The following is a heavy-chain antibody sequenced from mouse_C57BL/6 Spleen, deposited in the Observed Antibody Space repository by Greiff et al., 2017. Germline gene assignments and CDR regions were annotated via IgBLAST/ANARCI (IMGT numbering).Heavy chain of an antibody. V-gene: IGHV1-64*01. Sequence: VQLQQPGAELVKPGASVKLSCKASGYTFTSSWMHWVKQRPGPGLEWIGMIHPNSGSTNYNEKFKSKATLTVDKSSSTAYMQLSSLTSEDSAVYYCARKGNYYGSKDYFDYWGQGTTLTVSS. CDR1: GYTFTSSW. J-gene: IGHJ2*01. CDR2: IHPNSGST. CDR3: ARKGNYYGSKDYFDY. D-gene: IGHD1-1*01.